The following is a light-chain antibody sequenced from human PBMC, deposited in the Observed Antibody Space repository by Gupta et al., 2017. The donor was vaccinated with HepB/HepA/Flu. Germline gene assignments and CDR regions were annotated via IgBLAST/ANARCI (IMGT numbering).Light chain of an antibody. CDR3: MQALQAWT. CDR1: QSLLHRTGYHC. CDR2: LAS. V-gene: IGKV2-28*01. Sequence: DIILTQSLLSLPVTPGEAASISCRSSQSLLHRTGYHCLDWYLQKPGQSPQLLIYLASYRASGVPDRCSGSGSGANFTLIISRVDAEDVRVYYCMQALQAWTFGQGTKVDIK. J-gene: IGKJ1*01.